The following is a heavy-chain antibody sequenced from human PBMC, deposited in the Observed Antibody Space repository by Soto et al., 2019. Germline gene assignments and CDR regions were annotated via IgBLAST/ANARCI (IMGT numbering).Heavy chain of an antibody. CDR2: ISSSSSYI. J-gene: IGHJ3*02. CDR1: GFTFSSYS. Sequence: GGSLRLSCAASGFTFSSYSMNWVRQAPGKGLEWVSSISSSSSYIYYADSVKGRFTISRDNAKNSLYLQMNSLRAEDTAVYYCARVWVTTTTVDAFDIWGQGTIVTVSS. CDR3: ARVWVTTTTVDAFDI. D-gene: IGHD4-17*01. V-gene: IGHV3-21*01.